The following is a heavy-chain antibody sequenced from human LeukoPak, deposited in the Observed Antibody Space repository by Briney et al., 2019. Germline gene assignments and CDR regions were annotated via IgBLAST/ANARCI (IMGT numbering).Heavy chain of an antibody. CDR2: IKEDGSAK. J-gene: IGHJ4*02. Sequence: GGSLRLSCAASGFTVSNNYVSWVRQAPGKGLEWVANIKEDGSAKHYVDSVKGRFTISRDNAKNSLYLQMNNLRAEDTAVYYCARILTGYDAFDYWGQGTLVTVSS. CDR3: ARILTGYDAFDY. V-gene: IGHV3-7*01. CDR1: GFTVSNNY. D-gene: IGHD3-9*01.